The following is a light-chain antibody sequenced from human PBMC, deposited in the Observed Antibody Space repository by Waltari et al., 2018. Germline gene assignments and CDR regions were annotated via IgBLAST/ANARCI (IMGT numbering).Light chain of an antibody. CDR1: SGNIAANY. V-gene: IGLV6-57*01. J-gene: IGLJ3*02. Sequence: FLLTQPHSVSESPGETVTISCTRNSGNIAANYVQWFQQRPGRSPTTVIYEENHRPSGVPARYSASVDTSSNSASLTISGLKTEDEADYYCQSYDGTIWVFGGGTKLTVL. CDR2: EEN. CDR3: QSYDGTIWV.